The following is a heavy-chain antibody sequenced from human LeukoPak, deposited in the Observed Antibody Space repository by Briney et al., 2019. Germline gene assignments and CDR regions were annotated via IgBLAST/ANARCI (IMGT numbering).Heavy chain of an antibody. CDR2: INWNGGST. CDR3: ARGYFYDSSGYYGNLDY. Sequence: GGSLRLSCAASGFTFDGYGMNWVRQAPGKGLEWVSGINWNGGSTGYADAVKGRFTIHRDNAKKSLYLQMHSLRAEDTALYYCARGYFYDSSGYYGNLDYWGQGTLVTVSS. CDR1: GFTFDGYG. V-gene: IGHV3-20*04. J-gene: IGHJ4*02. D-gene: IGHD3-22*01.